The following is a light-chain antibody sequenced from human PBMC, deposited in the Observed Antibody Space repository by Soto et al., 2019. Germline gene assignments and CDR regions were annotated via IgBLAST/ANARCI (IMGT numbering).Light chain of an antibody. CDR2: FAS. V-gene: IGKV1-12*01. CDR3: LHTYSFPRT. J-gene: IGKJ1*01. CDR1: QGIGDR. Sequence: DIQMTQSPSSVSASVGDRVTITCRARQGIGDRLAWYQQRPGQVPQLLIYFASTLPCGVPSRFRASGSGADFILTINPLKAEDFATYSCLHTYSFPRTFGQGTKVEIK.